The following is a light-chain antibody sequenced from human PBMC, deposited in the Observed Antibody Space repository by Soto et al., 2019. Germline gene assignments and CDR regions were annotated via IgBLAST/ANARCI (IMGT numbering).Light chain of an antibody. CDR3: QQCNNWSRT. Sequence: IVITQSPATLSVSPGERATLSCRASQSVSSNLAWYQQKPGKAPRLLIYGASTRSTGIPARFSGSGSGTEFTLTISSLQSEDFAVYYCQQCNNWSRTFGQGTKVDIK. V-gene: IGKV3-15*01. CDR2: GAS. J-gene: IGKJ1*01. CDR1: QSVSSN.